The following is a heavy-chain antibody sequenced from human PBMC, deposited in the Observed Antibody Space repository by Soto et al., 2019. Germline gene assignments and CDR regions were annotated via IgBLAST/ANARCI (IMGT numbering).Heavy chain of an antibody. CDR3: ARGGVGEGSYLSLNGMDV. V-gene: IGHV4-4*02. J-gene: IGHJ6*02. Sequence: QVQLQESGPGLVKPSGTLSLTCAVSGGSISSSNWWSWVRQPPGKGLEWIGEIYHSGSTNNNPSLKSRVTISVDKAKKQFSLKLSSVTAADTAVYYCARGGVGEGSYLSLNGMDVWGQGTTVTVSS. CDR2: IYHSGST. CDR1: GGSISSSNW. D-gene: IGHD1-26*01.